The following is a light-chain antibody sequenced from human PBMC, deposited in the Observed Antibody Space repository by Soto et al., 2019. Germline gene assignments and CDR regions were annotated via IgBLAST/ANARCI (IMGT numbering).Light chain of an antibody. J-gene: IGKJ5*01. CDR3: QPRKNCQVT. CDR2: DAS. Sequence: EIVLTQSPVTLSLSPGERATLSCRASQSVGSYLAWYQQKPGQAPRLLIYDASNRATGIPARFSGSGSGTDFTLTISSLEPEDFAVYYCQPRKNCQVTFGQGTRLEIK. CDR1: QSVGSY. V-gene: IGKV3-11*01.